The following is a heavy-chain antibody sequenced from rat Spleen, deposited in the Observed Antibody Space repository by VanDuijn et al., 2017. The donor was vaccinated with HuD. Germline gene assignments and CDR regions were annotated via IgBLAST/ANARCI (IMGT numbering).Heavy chain of an antibody. J-gene: IGHJ2*01. Sequence: EVQLVESGGGLVQPGRSLKLSCAASGFTFSVFAMHWIRQTPTEGLEWVASISPTGDNSYYRDSVKGRFTISRNDAKSSLYLQMDSLRSEDTATYYCTTDPTEGIVGGDYWGQGVMVTVSS. V-gene: IGHV5-19*01. D-gene: IGHD1-11*01. CDR3: TTDPTEGIVGGDY. CDR1: GFTFSVFA. CDR2: ISPTGDNS.